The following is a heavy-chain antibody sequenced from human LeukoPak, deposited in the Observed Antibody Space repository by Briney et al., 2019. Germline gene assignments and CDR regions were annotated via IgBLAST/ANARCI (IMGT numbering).Heavy chain of an antibody. D-gene: IGHD2-2*01. V-gene: IGHV3-23*01. CDR1: GFTFSSYA. Sequence: GGSLRLSCATSGFTFSSYAMSWLRQGPGKGLGWVSSLSGSDRTTYYADSVKGRFTISRDNSKNTAYLQMNSLRAEDTAVYYCAKDPYGTRYFDYWGQGTLVTVSS. CDR3: AKDPYGTRYFDY. J-gene: IGHJ4*02. CDR2: LSGSDRTT.